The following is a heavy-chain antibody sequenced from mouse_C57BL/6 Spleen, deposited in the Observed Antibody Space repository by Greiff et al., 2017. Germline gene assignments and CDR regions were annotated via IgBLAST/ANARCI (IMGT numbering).Heavy chain of an antibody. D-gene: IGHD4-1*01. Sequence: QVQLQQPGAELVKPGASVKLSCKASGYTFTSYWMHWVKQRPGPGLEWIGMIHPNSGSTNYNEKFKSKATLTVDKSSSTAYMQLSSLTSEDSAVYYCARNWDYYYAMDYWGQGTSVTVSS. CDR3: ARNWDYYYAMDY. CDR2: IHPNSGST. V-gene: IGHV1-64*01. J-gene: IGHJ4*01. CDR1: GYTFTSYW.